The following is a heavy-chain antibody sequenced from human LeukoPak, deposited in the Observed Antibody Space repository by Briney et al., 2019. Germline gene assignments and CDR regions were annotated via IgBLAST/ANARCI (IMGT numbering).Heavy chain of an antibody. J-gene: IGHJ3*02. CDR1: GFTFSSYA. Sequence: GGSLRLSCAASGFTFSSYAMSWVRQAPGKGLEWVSYISSSSSTIYYADSVKGRFTISRDNAKNSLYLQMNSLRAEDTAVYYCARARYSSSWYEPHDAFDIWGQGTMVTVSS. D-gene: IGHD6-13*01. CDR2: ISSSSSTI. V-gene: IGHV3-48*01. CDR3: ARARYSSSWYEPHDAFDI.